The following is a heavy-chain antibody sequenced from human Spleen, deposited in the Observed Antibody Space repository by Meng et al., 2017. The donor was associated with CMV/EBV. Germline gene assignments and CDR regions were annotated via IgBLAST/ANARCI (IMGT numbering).Heavy chain of an antibody. V-gene: IGHV3-53*01. CDR1: GFTVSSNY. Sequence: QLGESGGGLIQPGGSLRLSCAASGFTVSSNYMSWVRQAPGKGLEWVSVIYSGGSTYYADSVKGRFTISRDNSKNTLYLQMNSLRAEDTAVYYCARSGLRYFDWLWHPSFDYWGQGTLVTVSS. D-gene: IGHD3-9*01. J-gene: IGHJ4*02. CDR2: IYSGGST. CDR3: ARSGLRYFDWLWHPSFDY.